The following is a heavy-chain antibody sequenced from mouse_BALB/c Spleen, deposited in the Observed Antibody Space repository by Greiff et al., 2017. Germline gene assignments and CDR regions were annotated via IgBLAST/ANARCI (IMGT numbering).Heavy chain of an antibody. CDR1: GYSITSDYA. V-gene: IGHV3-2*02. J-gene: IGHJ4*01. CDR3: ARWREGQGYAMDY. Sequence: DVKLQESGPGLVKPSQSLSLTCTVTGYSITSDYAWNWIRQFPGNKLEWMGYISYSGSTSYNPSLKSRISITRDTSKNQFFLQLNSVTTEDTATYYCARWREGQGYAMDYWGQGTSVTVSS. CDR2: ISYSGST. D-gene: IGHD3-3*01.